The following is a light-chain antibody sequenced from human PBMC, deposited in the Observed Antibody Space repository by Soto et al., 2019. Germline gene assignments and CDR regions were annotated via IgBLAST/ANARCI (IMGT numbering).Light chain of an antibody. CDR1: STDVGSHDL. CDR2: EGS. CDR3: CSYAGSSALL. J-gene: IGLJ2*01. V-gene: IGLV2-23*01. Sequence: QSALAQPASVSGSPGQSITISCTGISTDVGSHDLVSWYKXPPGKAPKLIIYEGSKRPSGVSNRFSGSKSGNTASLTISWLQAEDEADYYCCSYAGSSALLFGGGTKLTVL.